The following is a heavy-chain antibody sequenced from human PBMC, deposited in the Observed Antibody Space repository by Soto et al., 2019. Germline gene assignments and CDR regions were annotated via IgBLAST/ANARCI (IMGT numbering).Heavy chain of an antibody. CDR1: GGTFSSYA. V-gene: IGHV1-69*01. Sequence: QVQLVQSGAEVKKPGSSVKVSCKASGGTFSSYAISWVRQAPGQGLEWMGGIIPIFGTATYAQKFQGRVTITADESTSTAYMELSSLRSEDTAVYYCARDCSSTSCMVGVYYGMDVWGQGTTVTVSS. CDR2: IIPIFGTA. J-gene: IGHJ6*02. CDR3: ARDCSSTSCMVGVYYGMDV. D-gene: IGHD2-2*01.